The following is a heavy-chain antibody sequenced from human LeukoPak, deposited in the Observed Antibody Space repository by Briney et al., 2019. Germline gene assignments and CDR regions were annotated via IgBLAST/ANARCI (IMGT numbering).Heavy chain of an antibody. CDR2: ISSSSSDI. J-gene: IGHJ4*02. V-gene: IGHV3-21*04. CDR1: GFTSSSYS. Sequence: PGRSLRLSCAASGFTSSSYSMNWVRPAPGKELEWVSSISSSSSDIYYADSVKGRFTISRDNAKNSQYLQMNSLRVEDTALYYCARAQTYGDSRLLLDFWGQGTLVTVSS. CDR3: ARAQTYGDSRLLLDF. D-gene: IGHD4-17*01.